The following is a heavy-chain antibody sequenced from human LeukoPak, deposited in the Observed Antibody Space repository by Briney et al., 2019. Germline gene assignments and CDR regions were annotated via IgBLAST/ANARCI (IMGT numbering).Heavy chain of an antibody. CDR3: ARGTGSYYY. J-gene: IGHJ4*02. CDR1: GGSFSGYY. Sequence: SETLSLTCAVFGGSFSGYYWNWIRQPPGKGLEWIGEINHSGSTNYNPSLKSRVTISVDTSKNQFSLKLTSVTAADTAVYYCARGTGSYYYWGQGTLVTVSS. CDR2: INHSGST. D-gene: IGHD3-10*01. V-gene: IGHV4-34*01.